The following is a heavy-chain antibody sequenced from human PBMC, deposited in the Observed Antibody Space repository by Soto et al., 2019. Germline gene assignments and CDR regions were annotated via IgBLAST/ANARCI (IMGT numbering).Heavy chain of an antibody. CDR2: INPSDGST. CDR1: GYTFTTYY. CDR3: TRDLGGSYFDY. D-gene: IGHD1-26*01. J-gene: IGHJ4*02. Sequence: QVQLVQSGAEVKRPGASVRVSCKASGYTFTTYYIHWVRQAPGQGLEWMAVINPSDGSTTYAQKFQGRVTMTRDTSTNTVYMDLGSLTSEDTAVYFCTRDLGGSYFDYWGQGTLVSVSS. V-gene: IGHV1-46*03.